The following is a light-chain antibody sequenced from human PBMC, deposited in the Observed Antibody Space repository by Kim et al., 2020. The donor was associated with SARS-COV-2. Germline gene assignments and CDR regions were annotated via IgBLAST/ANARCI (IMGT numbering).Light chain of an antibody. Sequence: GQSITSSCAGTSTDIVTYNLVSWYYQHPGQAPKVIIYGGTTRPSWVSSRFSGSKSGVTPSLTLSCLRVEVESRFKGCSYAVSRTYVFVGGTQVTVL. V-gene: IGLV2-23*01. J-gene: IGLJ1*01. CDR1: STDIVTYNL. CDR2: GGT. CDR3: CSYAVSRTYV.